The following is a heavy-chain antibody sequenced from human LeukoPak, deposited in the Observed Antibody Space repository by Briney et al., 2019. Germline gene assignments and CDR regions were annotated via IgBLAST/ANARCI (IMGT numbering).Heavy chain of an antibody. D-gene: IGHD3-16*01. CDR2: IYWDDDK. Sequence: SGPTLVNPTQTLTLTCTLSGFSLTTNGVGVGWIRQPPGKVLEWLALIYWDDDKRYSPSLKSRLTITKNTSKNQVVLTMTNMDPVDTATYYCAHTLGVRPYFDYWGQGTLVTVSS. V-gene: IGHV2-5*02. CDR3: AHTLGVRPYFDY. CDR1: GFSLTTNGVG. J-gene: IGHJ4*02.